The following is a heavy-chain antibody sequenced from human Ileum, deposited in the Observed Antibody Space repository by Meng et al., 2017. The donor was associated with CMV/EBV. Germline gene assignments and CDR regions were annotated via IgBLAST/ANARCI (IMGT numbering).Heavy chain of an antibody. V-gene: IGHV4-30-4*01. CDR3: AREGGGWYFDS. CDR1: GDSLSTGDYY. Sequence: HAQPEVSGPGLVQPLQTLILTCTVSGDSLSTGDYYWSWIRQPPGKGPEWIGYIYYSGSTLYNPSLKSPVTISLDKSKNQFSMRLRSVTAADTAVYFCAREGGGWYFDSWGQGTLVTVSS. J-gene: IGHJ4*02. CDR2: IYYSGST. D-gene: IGHD6-19*01.